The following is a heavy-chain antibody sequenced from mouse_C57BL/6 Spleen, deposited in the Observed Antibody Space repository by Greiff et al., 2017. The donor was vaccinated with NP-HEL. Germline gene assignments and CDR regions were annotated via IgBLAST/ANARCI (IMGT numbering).Heavy chain of an antibody. V-gene: IGHV1-66*01. Sequence: QVQLQQSGPELVKPGASVKISCKASGYSFTNYYIHWVKQRPGQGLEWIGWIYPGSGNTKYNEKFKGKATLTADTSSSTAYMQLSSLTSEDSAVDYCARLDYGSSYYAMDYWGQGTSVTVSS. D-gene: IGHD1-1*01. CDR3: ARLDYGSSYYAMDY. CDR1: GYSFTNYY. CDR2: IYPGSGNT. J-gene: IGHJ4*01.